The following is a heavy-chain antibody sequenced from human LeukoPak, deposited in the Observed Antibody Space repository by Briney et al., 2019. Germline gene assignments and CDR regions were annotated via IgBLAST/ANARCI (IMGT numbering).Heavy chain of an antibody. Sequence: GGSLRLPCVASGFTFSSYSMNWVSQAPGKGLGGVSYIRSISSTIYYADSVKGRFTISRDNAKNSLYLQMNSLRAEDTAVYYCAREGGGYNNRGFDYWGQGTLVTVSS. J-gene: IGHJ4*02. CDR2: IRSISSTI. D-gene: IGHD5-24*01. V-gene: IGHV3-48*01. CDR3: AREGGGYNNRGFDY. CDR1: GFTFSSYS.